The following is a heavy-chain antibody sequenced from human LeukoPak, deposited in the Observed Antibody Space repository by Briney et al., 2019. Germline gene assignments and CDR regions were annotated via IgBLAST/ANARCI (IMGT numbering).Heavy chain of an antibody. CDR3: ARDSGYSYGFLPPDY. CDR2: IIPILGIA. CDR1: GGTFSSYA. V-gene: IGHV1-69*04. D-gene: IGHD5-18*01. J-gene: IGHJ4*02. Sequence: ASVKVSCKASGGTFSSYAISWVRQAPGQGLEWMGRIIPILGIANYAQKFQGRVTITADKSTSTAYMELSSLRSEDTAVYCCARDSGYSYGFLPPDYWGQGTLVTVSS.